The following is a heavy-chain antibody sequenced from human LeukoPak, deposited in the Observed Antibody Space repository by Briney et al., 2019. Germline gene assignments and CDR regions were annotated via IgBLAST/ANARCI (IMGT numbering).Heavy chain of an antibody. CDR2: ITGSGDTT. CDR3: AKLLGDVTTFDY. V-gene: IGHV3-23*01. Sequence: PGASLRLSCAASGFIFRNYAMSWVRQAPGKGLEWVSAITGSGDTTYYADSVKGRFTISRDNAENSLYLQMNSLRAEDTAVYYCAKLLGDVTTFDYWGQGTLVTVSS. CDR1: GFIFRNYA. J-gene: IGHJ4*02. D-gene: IGHD3-16*01.